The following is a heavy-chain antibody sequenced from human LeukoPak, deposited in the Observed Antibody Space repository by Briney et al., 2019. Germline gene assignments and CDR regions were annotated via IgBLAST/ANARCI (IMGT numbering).Heavy chain of an antibody. CDR3: ATLGYSYGTDY. D-gene: IGHD5-18*01. CDR1: GGSFTNYY. Sequence: PSETLSLTCAVYGGSFTNYYWSWIRQPPGKGLEWIGEINHSGSTKYNPSLKSRVTISVDTSKNQFSLKLSSVTAADTAVYYCATLGYSYGTDYWGQGTLVTVSS. CDR2: INHSGST. V-gene: IGHV4-34*01. J-gene: IGHJ4*02.